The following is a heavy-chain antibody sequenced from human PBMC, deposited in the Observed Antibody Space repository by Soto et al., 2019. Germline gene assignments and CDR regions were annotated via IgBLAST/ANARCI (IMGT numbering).Heavy chain of an antibody. D-gene: IGHD6-6*01. CDR3: ARDGPHSSSRKYYYYYMDV. CDR2: IWYDGSNK. Sequence: GGSLRLSCAASGFTFSSYGMHWVRQAPGKGLEWVAVIWYDGSNKYYADSVKGRFTISRDNSKNTPYLQMNSLRAEDTAVYYCARDGPHSSSRKYYYYYMDVWGKGTTVTVSS. CDR1: GFTFSSYG. V-gene: IGHV3-33*01. J-gene: IGHJ6*03.